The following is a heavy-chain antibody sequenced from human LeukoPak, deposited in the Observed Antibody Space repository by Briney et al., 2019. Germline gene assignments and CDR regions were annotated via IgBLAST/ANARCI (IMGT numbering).Heavy chain of an antibody. D-gene: IGHD2-15*01. V-gene: IGHV4-34*01. CDR3: ARGVDCSGGSCFRIVGIDY. J-gene: IGHJ4*02. Sequence: SETLSLTCAVYGVSFSGYYWSWIRQPPGKGLEWIGEINHSGSTNYNPSLKSRVTVSVDTSKNQFSLKLSSVTAADTAVYYCARGVDCSGGSCFRIVGIDYWGQGTLVTVSS. CDR2: INHSGST. CDR1: GVSFSGYY.